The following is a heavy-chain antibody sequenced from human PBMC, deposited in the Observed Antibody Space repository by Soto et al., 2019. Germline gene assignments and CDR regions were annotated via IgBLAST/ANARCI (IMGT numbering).Heavy chain of an antibody. Sequence: QVQLVESGGGLVKPGGSLRLSCAASGFTFSDYYMSWIRQAPGKGLEWVSYISSSSSYTNYADSVKGRFTISRDNAKNALYLQMNSLKAEGTAVYYCAGDSCVRYFDWLSPYDFDYWGQGTLVTVSS. CDR3: AGDSCVRYFDWLSPYDFDY. CDR2: ISSSSSYT. D-gene: IGHD3-9*01. J-gene: IGHJ4*02. V-gene: IGHV3-11*06. CDR1: GFTFSDYY.